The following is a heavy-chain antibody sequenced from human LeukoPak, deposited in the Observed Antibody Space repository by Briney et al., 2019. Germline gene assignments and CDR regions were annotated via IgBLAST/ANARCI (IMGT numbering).Heavy chain of an antibody. CDR1: GFTFSDYY. V-gene: IGHV3-11*01. D-gene: IGHD6-13*01. J-gene: IGHJ4*02. CDR3: ARSGRGIAAAGKADY. Sequence: GGPLRLSCAASGFTFSDYYMSWIRQAPGKGLEWVSYISSSGSTIYYADSVKGRFTISRDNAKNSLYLQMNGLRAEDTAVYYCARSGRGIAAAGKADYWGQGTLVTVSS. CDR2: ISSSGSTI.